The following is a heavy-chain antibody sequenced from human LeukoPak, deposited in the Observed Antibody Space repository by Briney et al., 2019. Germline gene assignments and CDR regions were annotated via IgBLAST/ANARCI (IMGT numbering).Heavy chain of an antibody. D-gene: IGHD6-13*01. CDR2: ISAYNGNT. CDR3: ARVLVGSSWELDWFDP. V-gene: IGHV1-18*01. J-gene: IGHJ5*02. Sequence: ASVKVSCKASGYTFTSYGISWVRQVPGQGLEWMGWISAYNGNTNYAQKLQGRVTMTTDTSTSTAYMELRSLRSDDTAVYYCARVLVGSSWELDWFDPWGQGTLVTVSS. CDR1: GYTFTSYG.